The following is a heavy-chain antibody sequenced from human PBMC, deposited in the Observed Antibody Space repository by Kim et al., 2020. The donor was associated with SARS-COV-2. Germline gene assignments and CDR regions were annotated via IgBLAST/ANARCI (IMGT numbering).Heavy chain of an antibody. CDR3: ARASDSSGSYYFDH. CDR1: GGSISSYY. CDR2: VYYSGFT. D-gene: IGHD3-22*01. Sequence: SETLSLTCTVSGGSISSYYWSWVRQPPGKGLEWVGYVYYSGFTNYNPSLKSRITISLDTSKNQFSLNLNSVTAADTAVYYCARASDSSGSYYFDHWGQGTLVTVSS. V-gene: IGHV4-59*13. J-gene: IGHJ4*02.